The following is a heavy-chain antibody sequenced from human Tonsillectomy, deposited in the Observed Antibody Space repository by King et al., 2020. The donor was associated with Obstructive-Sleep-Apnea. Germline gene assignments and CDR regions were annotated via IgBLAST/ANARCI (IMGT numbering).Heavy chain of an antibody. Sequence: VQLVESGGGLVQPGGSLRLSCAASGFTFTSFAMSWVRQAPGKGLEWVSVISGSGGSTYYVDSVKGRFTISRDNSKNTLYLQMNSLRAEDTAVYYCAKGPAKQLVPNYFDQWGQGTLVTVSS. J-gene: IGHJ4*02. V-gene: IGHV3-23*04. CDR2: ISGSGGST. CDR1: GFTFTSFA. CDR3: AKGPAKQLVPNYFDQ. D-gene: IGHD6-13*01.